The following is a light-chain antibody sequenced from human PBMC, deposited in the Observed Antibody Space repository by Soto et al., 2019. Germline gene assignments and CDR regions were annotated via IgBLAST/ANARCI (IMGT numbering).Light chain of an antibody. CDR1: SSDVGGYNY. CDR2: DVS. CDR3: CSHAGSFTLV. Sequence: QSALTQPRSVSGSPGQSVTISCTGTSSDVGGYNYVSWYQKYPGKAPRLMIYDVSKRPSGVPDRFSGSKSGNTASLTISGLQADDEADYYCCSHAGSFTLVFGGGTKLTVL. J-gene: IGLJ2*01. V-gene: IGLV2-11*01.